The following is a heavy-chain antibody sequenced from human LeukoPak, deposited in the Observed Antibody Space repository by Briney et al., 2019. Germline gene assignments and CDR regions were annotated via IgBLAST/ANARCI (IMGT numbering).Heavy chain of an antibody. CDR3: ARDYRLWFGELSEKWFDP. Sequence: SETLSLTCAVYGGSFSGYYWSWIRQPPGKGLEWIGEINHSGSTNYNPSLKSRVTISVDTSKNQFSLKLSSVTAADTAVYYCARDYRLWFGELSEKWFDPWGQGTLVTVSS. J-gene: IGHJ5*02. CDR1: GGSFSGYY. D-gene: IGHD3-10*01. CDR2: INHSGST. V-gene: IGHV4-34*01.